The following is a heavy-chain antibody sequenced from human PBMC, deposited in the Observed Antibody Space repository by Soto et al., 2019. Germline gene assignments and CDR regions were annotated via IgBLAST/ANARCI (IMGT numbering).Heavy chain of an antibody. Sequence: PGGSLRLSCAASGFTFDDYAMHWVRQAPGKGLEWVSGISWNSGSIGYADSMKGRFTISRDNAKNSLYLQMNSLRAEDTAFYYCTKDRSPQYYCSTPRCVLGGLDYWGQGTLVTVSS. V-gene: IGHV3-9*01. CDR1: GFTFDDYA. J-gene: IGHJ4*02. CDR2: ISWNSGSI. D-gene: IGHD2-2*01. CDR3: TKDRSPQYYCSTPRCVLGGLDY.